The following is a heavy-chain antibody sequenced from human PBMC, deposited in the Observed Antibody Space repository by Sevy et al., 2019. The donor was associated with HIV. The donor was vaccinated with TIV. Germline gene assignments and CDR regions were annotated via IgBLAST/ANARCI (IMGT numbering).Heavy chain of an antibody. Sequence: ASVKVSCKASGYTFTSYGISWVRQAPGQGLEWMGWISAYNGNTNYAQKLQGRVTMTTDTSTSIAYMELRSLRSDDTAVYASARDYHYDSSGYEYFDYWGQGTLVTVSS. J-gene: IGHJ4*02. D-gene: IGHD3-22*01. V-gene: IGHV1-18*04. CDR1: GYTFTSYG. CDR2: ISAYNGNT. CDR3: ARDYHYDSSGYEYFDY.